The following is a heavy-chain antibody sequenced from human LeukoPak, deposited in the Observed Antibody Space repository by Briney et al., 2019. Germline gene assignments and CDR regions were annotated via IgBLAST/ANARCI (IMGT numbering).Heavy chain of an antibody. CDR2: ISSSGSTI. D-gene: IGHD3-22*01. CDR3: ARANYYDSSLDY. V-gene: IGHV3-48*03. CDR1: GFTFSSYE. Sequence: GGSLRLSCAASGFTFSSYEMNWVRQAPGKGLEWVSYISSSGSTIYYADSVKGRFTISRDNAKNSLYLQMNSLRAEDTAVYYCARANYYDSSLDYWGQGTLVTVSS. J-gene: IGHJ4*02.